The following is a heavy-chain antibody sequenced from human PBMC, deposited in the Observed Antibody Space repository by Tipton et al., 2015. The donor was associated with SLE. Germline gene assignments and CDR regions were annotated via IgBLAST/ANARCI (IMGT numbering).Heavy chain of an antibody. CDR1: GGSISSHY. J-gene: IGHJ5*02. D-gene: IGHD2-15*01. V-gene: IGHV4-59*11. CDR3: ARDGRGYCDNSGCSEYHWFDP. Sequence: TLSLTCTVSGGSISSHYWLRSRQPPRQGMECIGYISYRGNTKYNPSLKNRITISLDTSRTQFSLKLSSVTAEDTAVYYCARDGRGYCDNSGCSEYHWFDPWGQGTLVTVSS. CDR2: ISYRGNT.